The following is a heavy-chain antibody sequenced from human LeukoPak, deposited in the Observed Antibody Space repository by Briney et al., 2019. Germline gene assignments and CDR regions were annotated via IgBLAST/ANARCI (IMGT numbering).Heavy chain of an antibody. CDR3: ARHLGRNCSGGSCPNWFDP. CDR2: IYYSGST. CDR1: GGSISNYY. D-gene: IGHD2-15*01. Sequence: SETLSLTCTASGGSISNYYWSWIRQPPGKELEWIGHIYYSGSTNYNPSLKSRVTISVDTSKNQFSLKLSSVTAADTAVYFCARHLGRNCSGGSCPNWFDPWGQGTLVTVSS. J-gene: IGHJ5*02. V-gene: IGHV4-59*08.